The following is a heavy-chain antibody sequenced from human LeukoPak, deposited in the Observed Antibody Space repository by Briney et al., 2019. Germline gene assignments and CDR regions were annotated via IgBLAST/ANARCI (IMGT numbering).Heavy chain of an antibody. CDR3: TREVGSGWYVGFDY. Sequence: GGSLRLSCTASGFTLGDYAMSWVRQAPGKGLEWVGFIRSKAYGGTTEYAASVKGRFTISRDVSKSIAYLQMNSLKTEDTAVYYCTREVGSGWYVGFDYWGQGTLVTVSS. CDR2: IRSKAYGGTT. V-gene: IGHV3-49*04. J-gene: IGHJ4*02. CDR1: GFTLGDYA. D-gene: IGHD6-19*01.